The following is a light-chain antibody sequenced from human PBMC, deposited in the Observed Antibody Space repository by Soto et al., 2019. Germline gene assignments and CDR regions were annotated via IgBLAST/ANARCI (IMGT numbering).Light chain of an antibody. CDR2: GAS. V-gene: IGKV3-20*01. CDR1: QSVGSSH. Sequence: EIVWTQSPGTLSLSAGEIATLSCRASQSVGSSHLAWYQQQPGQAPRLLIYGASSRATGIPDRFSGSGSGTVFTLTISSLEPEDFAIYHCQQYDSSLLTFAEGTKVDIK. J-gene: IGKJ1*01. CDR3: QQYDSSLLT.